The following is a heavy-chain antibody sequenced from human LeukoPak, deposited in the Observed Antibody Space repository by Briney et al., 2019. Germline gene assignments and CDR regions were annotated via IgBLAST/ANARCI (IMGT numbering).Heavy chain of an antibody. J-gene: IGHJ6*03. Sequence: PGGSLRLSCAASGFTFSSYAMSWVRQAPGKGLEWVSAISGSGGSTYYADSVKGRFTISRDNSKNTLYLQMNSLRAEDTAVYYCAKDPHPHPHDFWSGYSYYYCMDVWGKGTTVTVSS. V-gene: IGHV3-23*01. CDR3: AKDPHPHPHDFWSGYSYYYCMDV. CDR2: ISGSGGST. CDR1: GFTFSSYA. D-gene: IGHD3-3*01.